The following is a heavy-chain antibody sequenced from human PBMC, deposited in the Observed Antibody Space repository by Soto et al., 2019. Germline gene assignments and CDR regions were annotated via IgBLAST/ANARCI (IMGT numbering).Heavy chain of an antibody. CDR1: GGTFSSYA. V-gene: IGHV1-69*01. CDR3: AREGYSSSWDTDDAFDI. CDR2: IIPIFGTA. Sequence: QVQLVQSGAEVKKPGSSVKVSCKASGGTFSSYAISWVRQAPGQGLEWMGGIIPIFGTANYAQKFQGRVTITADEATSTAYREVSSLRSEDTAVYYCAREGYSSSWDTDDAFDIWGQGTMVTVSS. D-gene: IGHD6-13*01. J-gene: IGHJ3*02.